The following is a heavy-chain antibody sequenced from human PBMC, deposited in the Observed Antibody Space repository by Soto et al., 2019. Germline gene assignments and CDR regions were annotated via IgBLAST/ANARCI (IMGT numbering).Heavy chain of an antibody. V-gene: IGHV3-23*01. CDR2: ISGSGGST. Sequence: PGGSLRLSCAASGFIFSSYAMSWVRQAPGKGLEWVSAISGSGGSTYYADSVKGRFTISRDNSKNTLYLQMNSLRAEDTAVYFCAKFACNSGSYFYCWFDPWGQGTLVTVSS. J-gene: IGHJ5*02. CDR1: GFIFSSYA. D-gene: IGHD1-26*01. CDR3: AKFACNSGSYFYCWFDP.